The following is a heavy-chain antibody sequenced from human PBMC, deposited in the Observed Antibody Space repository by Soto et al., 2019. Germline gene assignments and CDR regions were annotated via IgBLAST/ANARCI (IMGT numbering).Heavy chain of an antibody. CDR1: GFTFSSYA. CDR3: AKDRALLSTQYNWFDP. D-gene: IGHD3-10*01. CDR2: ISGSGGST. Sequence: GGSLRLSCAASGFTFSSYAMSWVRQAPGKGLEWVSAISGSGGSTYYADSVKGRFTISRDNSKNTLYLQMNSLRAEDTAVYYCAKDRALLSTQYNWFDPWGQGTLVTVSS. J-gene: IGHJ5*02. V-gene: IGHV3-23*01.